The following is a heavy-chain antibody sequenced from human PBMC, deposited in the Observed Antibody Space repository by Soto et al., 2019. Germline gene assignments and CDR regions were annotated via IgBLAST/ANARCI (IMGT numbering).Heavy chain of an antibody. Sequence: QVQLMQSGTEVKKPGASVTVSCKASGYTSADFGISWVRQAPGQGLEWMGWVSGNNGASNPAPKVQGRITMTLDTSTGVYYLALRSLRTDDTAIYYCVRDQKYFRVNRNSFASWGQGTLVSVSS. D-gene: IGHD2-2*01. V-gene: IGHV1-18*04. CDR2: VSGNNGAS. J-gene: IGHJ5*01. CDR1: GYTSADFG. CDR3: VRDQKYFRVNRNSFAS.